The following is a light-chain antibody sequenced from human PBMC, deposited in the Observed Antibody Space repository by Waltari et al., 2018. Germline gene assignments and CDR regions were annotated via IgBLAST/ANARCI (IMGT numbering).Light chain of an antibody. J-gene: IGKJ1*01. Sequence: DIQMTQSPSSLSASVGDRVTITCRASQSISSYLNWYQQKPGKAPKLLIYAASSLQSGVPSRFSGSGSGTDFTLTISSLQPEDFATYYCHQYVASRTFGQGTKVEIK. CDR1: QSISSY. CDR3: HQYVASRT. V-gene: IGKV1-39*01. CDR2: AAS.